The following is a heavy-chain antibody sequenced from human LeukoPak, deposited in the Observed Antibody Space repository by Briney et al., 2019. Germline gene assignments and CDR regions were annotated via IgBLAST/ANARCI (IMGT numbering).Heavy chain of an antibody. Sequence: SETLSLTCTVSGYSISSPYYWGWIRQPPGKGLQWIGSVYYSGSTYYNPSLQSRVTISVDTSKNHFSLKLSSVTAADTAVYYCARDSPDCGSTTCYKDWFDPWGQGTLVTVSS. D-gene: IGHD2-2*02. CDR1: GYSISSPYY. CDR3: ARDSPDCGSTTCYKDWFDP. J-gene: IGHJ5*02. CDR2: VYYSGST. V-gene: IGHV4-38-2*02.